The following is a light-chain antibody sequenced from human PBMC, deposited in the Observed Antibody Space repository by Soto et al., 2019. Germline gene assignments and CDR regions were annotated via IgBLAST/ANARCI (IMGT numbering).Light chain of an antibody. CDR2: AAS. CDR3: QQVNGYPFT. Sequence: DIQLTQSPSFLSASVGDTVTITCRASQAISTSLAWYRQKSGMAPELLIYAASTLHSGVPSRFRGGGSGTDFTLTISGLQHEDFATYSCQQVNGYPFTFGGGTKVDIK. J-gene: IGKJ4*01. V-gene: IGKV1-9*01. CDR1: QAISTS.